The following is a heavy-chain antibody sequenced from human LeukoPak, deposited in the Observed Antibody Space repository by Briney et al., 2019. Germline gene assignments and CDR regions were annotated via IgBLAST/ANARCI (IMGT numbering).Heavy chain of an antibody. CDR2: ISGSGGST. CDR3: ASTHRDSGSFEDAFDI. Sequence: GGSLRLSCAASGFTFSDYGMSWVRQTPDKGLEWVSAISGSGGSTYSADSGKGRFTISRDNSKNTLYLQMNSLRAEDTAVYYCASTHRDSGSFEDAFDIWGQGTMVTVSS. J-gene: IGHJ3*02. D-gene: IGHD1-26*01. CDR1: GFTFSDYG. V-gene: IGHV3-23*01.